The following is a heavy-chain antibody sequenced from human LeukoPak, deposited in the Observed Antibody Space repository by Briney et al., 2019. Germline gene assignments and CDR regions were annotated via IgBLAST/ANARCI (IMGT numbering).Heavy chain of an antibody. CDR3: ARGPSITIVRGGQWYYYMDV. CDR1: GYTFTSYG. Sequence: ASVKVSCKASGYTFTSYGISWVRQAPGQGLEWMGWISAYNGNTNYAQKFQGRVTMTRDTSTSTVYMELSSLRSEDTAVYYCARGPSITIVRGGQWYYYMDVWGKGTTVTISS. J-gene: IGHJ6*03. D-gene: IGHD3-10*01. CDR2: ISAYNGNT. V-gene: IGHV1-18*01.